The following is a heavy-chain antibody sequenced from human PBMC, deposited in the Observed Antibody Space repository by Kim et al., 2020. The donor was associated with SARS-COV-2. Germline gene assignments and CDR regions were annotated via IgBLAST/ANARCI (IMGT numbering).Heavy chain of an antibody. CDR3: AKSSAFFWTKKGLCAFD. J-gene: IGHJ3*01. V-gene: IGHV3-30*18. Sequence: GGSLRLSCGAYGFTFNNYAMHWVRQAPGKGLEWVAVISYDGSIKYYAASVKGQFTVSRDSFHNTLYLQMRSLRPEDTAMYYCAKSSAFFWTKKGLCAFD. CDR1: GFTFNNYA. CDR2: ISYDGSIK. D-gene: IGHD3-3*01.